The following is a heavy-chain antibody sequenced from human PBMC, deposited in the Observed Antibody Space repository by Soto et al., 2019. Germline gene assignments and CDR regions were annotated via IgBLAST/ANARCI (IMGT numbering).Heavy chain of an antibody. CDR2: IYYSGST. CDR3: ARGGWEYYYDSSGYYLD. D-gene: IGHD3-22*01. Sequence: QVQLQESGPGLVKPSQTLSLTCTVSGGSISSGDYYWSWIRQPPGKGLEWIGYIYYSGSTYYNPSLKSRVTISVDTSKNQFSLKLSSVTAADTAVYYCARGGWEYYYDSSGYYLDWGQGTLVTVSS. J-gene: IGHJ4*02. V-gene: IGHV4-30-4*01. CDR1: GGSISSGDYY.